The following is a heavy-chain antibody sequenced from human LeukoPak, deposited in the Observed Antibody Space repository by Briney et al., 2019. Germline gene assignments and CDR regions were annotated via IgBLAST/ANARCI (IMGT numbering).Heavy chain of an antibody. V-gene: IGHV4-31*11. CDR1: GGSFSGYY. CDR2: IYDSGRP. D-gene: IGHD2-15*01. Sequence: SETLSLTCAVYGGSFSGYYWSWIRQYPGKGLEWIGYIYDSGRPYYNPSLKSRLSISVDTSKNQFSLKLSSVTAADTAVYYCARVDPYCSGGSCYGIDYWGQGTLVTVSS. CDR3: ARVDPYCSGGSCYGIDY. J-gene: IGHJ4*02.